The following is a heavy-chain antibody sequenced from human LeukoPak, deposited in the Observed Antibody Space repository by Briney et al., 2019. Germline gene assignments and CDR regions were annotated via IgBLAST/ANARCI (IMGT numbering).Heavy chain of an antibody. V-gene: IGHV3-30*02. D-gene: IGHD1-26*01. CDR1: GFIFTSYG. CDR2: IRYDGSIK. CDR3: AKDSRHRIVGTTTFLDY. Sequence: GGSLRLSCAASGFIFTSYGMHWVRQAPGKGLEWVAFIRYDGSIKFYADSVKGRFTISRDNSRNTLYLQTNSLRAEDTAVYYCAKDSRHRIVGTTTFLDYWGQGTLVTVSS. J-gene: IGHJ4*02.